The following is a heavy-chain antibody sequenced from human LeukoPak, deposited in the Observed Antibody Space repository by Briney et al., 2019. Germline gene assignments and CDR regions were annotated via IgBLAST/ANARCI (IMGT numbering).Heavy chain of an antibody. CDR2: ISAYSGNT. CDR1: GYTFTSYG. J-gene: IGHJ5*02. CDR3: ARDEYVTAAAGDNWFDP. D-gene: IGHD6-13*01. V-gene: IGHV1-18*01. Sequence: GASVKVSYKASGYTFTSYGISWVRQAPGQGLEWMGWISAYSGNTNYAQKLQGRVTMTTDTSTSTAYMELRSLRSDDTAVYYCARDEYVTAAAGDNWFDPWGQGTLVTVSS.